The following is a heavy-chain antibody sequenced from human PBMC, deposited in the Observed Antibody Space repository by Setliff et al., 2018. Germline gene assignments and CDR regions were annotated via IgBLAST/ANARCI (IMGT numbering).Heavy chain of an antibody. J-gene: IGHJ6*02. D-gene: IGHD3-10*01. CDR3: ARGSTMIQGVRLYYHGLDV. CDR2: IYAIRST. CDR1: GGSFSNYY. Sequence: SETLSLTCTVYGGSFSNYYWNWIRQPAGKELEWIGRIYAIRSTNYNPSLKSRVTISLDTSNNQFSLKLSSVTAADTAVYYCARGSTMIQGVRLYYHGLDVWGQGTTVTVSS. V-gene: IGHV4-4*07.